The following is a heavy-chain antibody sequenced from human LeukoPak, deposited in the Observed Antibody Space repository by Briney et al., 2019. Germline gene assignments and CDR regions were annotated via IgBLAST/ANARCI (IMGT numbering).Heavy chain of an antibody. V-gene: IGHV1-18*01. CDR3: ARDLWNFYDDSGYNRDFDS. Sequence: ASVKVSCKATSRISWVRQAPGQGLEWMGWIGTYGGDTYYAEKFQGRITVTTDTSTSTVYMELRNLRSDDTAVYYCARDLWNFYDDSGYNRDFDSWGQGTLVTVSS. CDR1: TSR. D-gene: IGHD3-22*01. CDR2: IGTYGGDT. J-gene: IGHJ5*01.